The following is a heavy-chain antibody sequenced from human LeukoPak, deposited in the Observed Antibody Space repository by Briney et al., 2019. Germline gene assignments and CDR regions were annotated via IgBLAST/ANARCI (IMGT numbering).Heavy chain of an antibody. D-gene: IGHD3-22*01. V-gene: IGHV1-69*05. J-gene: IGHJ4*02. Sequence: SVKVSCKASGGTFSSYAINWVRQAPGQGLEWMGRIIPIFGTANYAQKFQGRVTITTDESTSTAYMELSSLRSEDTAVYYCAREDYDSSGYYYQYYFDYWGQGTLVTVSS. CDR1: GGTFSSYA. CDR2: IIPIFGTA. CDR3: AREDYDSSGYYYQYYFDY.